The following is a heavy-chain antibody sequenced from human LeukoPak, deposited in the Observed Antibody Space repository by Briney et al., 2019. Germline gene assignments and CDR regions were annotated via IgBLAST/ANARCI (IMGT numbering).Heavy chain of an antibody. J-gene: IGHJ4*02. V-gene: IGHV3-30-3*01. CDR3: ARAPKRALGELSLAIDY. CDR1: GFTFSSYA. CDR2: ISYDGSNK. Sequence: GGSLRLSCAASGFTFSSYAMHWVRQAPGKGLEWVAVISYDGSNKYYAGSVKGRFTISRDNSKNTLYLQMNSLRAEDTAVYYCARAPKRALGELSLAIDYWGQGTLVTVSS. D-gene: IGHD3-16*02.